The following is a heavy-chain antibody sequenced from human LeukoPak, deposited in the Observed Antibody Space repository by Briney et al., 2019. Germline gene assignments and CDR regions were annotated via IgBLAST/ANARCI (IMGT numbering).Heavy chain of an antibody. CDR2: ISYDGSNK. Sequence: GGSLRLSCAASGFTFSSYAMHWVRQAPGKGLEWVAVISYDGSNKYYADSVKGRFTISRDNSKNTLYLQMNSLRAEDTAVYYCAREYQDYVWGSYRSSLDYWGQGTLVTVSS. D-gene: IGHD3-16*02. CDR3: AREYQDYVWGSYRSSLDY. CDR1: GFTFSSYA. V-gene: IGHV3-30-3*01. J-gene: IGHJ4*02.